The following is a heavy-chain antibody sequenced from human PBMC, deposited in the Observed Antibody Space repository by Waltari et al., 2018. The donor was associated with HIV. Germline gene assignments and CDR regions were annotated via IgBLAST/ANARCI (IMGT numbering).Heavy chain of an antibody. CDR1: GFTFTNAW. D-gene: IGHD2-15*01. V-gene: IGHV3-15*01. Sequence: EVQLVESGGGLVKPGESLKLSFAASGFTFTNAWMTWVRQAPGKRAEGFGRIKRKTDPGTITDSAAPVKDRFIISRDDSKNTRYLQMNSLKIEDTAVYYCTTRSRPSYYFGLDVWGQGTTVTVSS. CDR2: IKRKTDPGTIT. CDR3: TTRSRPSYYFGLDV. J-gene: IGHJ6*02.